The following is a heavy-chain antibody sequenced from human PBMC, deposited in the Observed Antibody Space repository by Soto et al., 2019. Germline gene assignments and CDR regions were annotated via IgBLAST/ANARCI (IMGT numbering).Heavy chain of an antibody. CDR2: ISAYNGNT. CDR3: ARGGPYYYDSSGWTNFDY. D-gene: IGHD3-22*01. CDR1: GYTFTSYG. V-gene: IGHV1-18*01. J-gene: IGHJ4*02. Sequence: ASVKVSCKASGYTFTSYGISWVRQAPGQGLEWMGWISAYNGNTNYAQKLQGRVTMTTDTSTSTAYMELRSLRSDDTAVYYCARGGPYYYDSSGWTNFDYWGQGTLVTVSS.